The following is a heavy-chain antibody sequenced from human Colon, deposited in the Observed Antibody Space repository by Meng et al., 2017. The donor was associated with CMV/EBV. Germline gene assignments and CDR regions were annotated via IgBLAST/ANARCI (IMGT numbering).Heavy chain of an antibody. CDR1: GFIFSNHA. D-gene: IGHD3-22*01. J-gene: IGHJ5*02. Sequence: SGFIFSNHAIHWVRQAPGKGLEYVSAISSNEVSTYYGSYVKGRFTISRDNSKNTVILQMGSLRPDDMAVYYCARVSRYDSSGNALDLWGQGTLVTVSS. CDR2: ISSNEVST. CDR3: ARVSRYDSSGNALDL. V-gene: IGHV3-64*01.